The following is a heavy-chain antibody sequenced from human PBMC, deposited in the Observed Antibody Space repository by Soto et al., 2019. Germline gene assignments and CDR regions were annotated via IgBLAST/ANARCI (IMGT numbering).Heavy chain of an antibody. D-gene: IGHD2-15*01. CDR1: GYTFTSYY. CDR3: ARGRAGSVVVVAATPVGY. CDR2: INPSGGST. J-gene: IGHJ4*02. V-gene: IGHV1-46*01. Sequence: QVQLVQSGAEVKKPGASVKVSCKASGYTFTSYYMHWVRQAPGQGLEWMGIINPSGGSTSYAQKFQGRVTMTRDTSTSTVYRELSSLRSEDTAVYYCARGRAGSVVVVAATPVGYWGQGTLVTVSS.